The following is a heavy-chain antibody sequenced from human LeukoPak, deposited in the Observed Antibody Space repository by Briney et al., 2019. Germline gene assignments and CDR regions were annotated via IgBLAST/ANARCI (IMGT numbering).Heavy chain of an antibody. CDR3: ARVPLRDQLLPVH. Sequence: PGGSLRLSCAASGFTFSSYGMHWVRQAPGKGLEWVAFIRYDGSNKYYADSVKGRFTISRDNSKNTLYLQMNSLRAEDTAVYYCARVPLRDQLLPVHWGQGTLVTVSS. V-gene: IGHV3-30*02. D-gene: IGHD2-2*01. CDR2: IRYDGSNK. J-gene: IGHJ4*02. CDR1: GFTFSSYG.